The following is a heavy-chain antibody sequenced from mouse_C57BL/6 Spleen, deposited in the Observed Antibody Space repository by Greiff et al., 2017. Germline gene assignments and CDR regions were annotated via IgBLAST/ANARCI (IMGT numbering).Heavy chain of an antibody. J-gene: IGHJ4*01. CDR1: DYTFTSYW. CDR3: ARGDYGLYAMDY. V-gene: IGHV1-52*01. Sequence: QVQLQQPGAELVRPGSSVKLSCKASDYTFTSYWMHWVKQRPIQGLEWIGNIDPSDSETHYNQKFKDKATLTVDKSSSTAYMQLSSLTSEDSAVYYCARGDYGLYAMDYWGQGTSVTVSS. D-gene: IGHD1-2*01. CDR2: IDPSDSET.